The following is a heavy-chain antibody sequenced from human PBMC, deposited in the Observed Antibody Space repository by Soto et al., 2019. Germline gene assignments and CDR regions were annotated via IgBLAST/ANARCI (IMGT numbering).Heavy chain of an antibody. CDR2: ISSSSLTT. V-gene: IGHV3-48*02. CDR3: ARVGFGAFDY. CDR1: GFTFSSYS. D-gene: IGHD3-10*01. J-gene: IGHJ4*02. Sequence: EVQLVESGGGLVQPGGSLRLSCAASGFTFSSYSMNWVRQAPGKGLEWVSYISSSSLTTYYADSVKGRITISRDIAKNSLYLQMNSLRDEDTAVYYCARVGFGAFDYWGQGNLVTVSS.